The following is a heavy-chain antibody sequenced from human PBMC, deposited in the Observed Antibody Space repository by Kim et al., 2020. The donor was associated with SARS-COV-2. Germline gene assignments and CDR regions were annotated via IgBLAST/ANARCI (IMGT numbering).Heavy chain of an antibody. CDR3: TRDHRGGPGGFLEWLPSSYYSYYMDV. D-gene: IGHD3-3*01. J-gene: IGHJ6*03. Sequence: GGSLRLSCTASGFTFGDYAMSWVRQAPGKGLEWVGFIRSKAYGGTTEYAASVKGRFTISRDDSKSIAYLQMNSLKTEDTAVYYCTRDHRGGPGGFLEWLPSSYYSYYMDVWGKGTTVTVSS. CDR2: IRSKAYGGTT. CDR1: GFTFGDYA. V-gene: IGHV3-49*04.